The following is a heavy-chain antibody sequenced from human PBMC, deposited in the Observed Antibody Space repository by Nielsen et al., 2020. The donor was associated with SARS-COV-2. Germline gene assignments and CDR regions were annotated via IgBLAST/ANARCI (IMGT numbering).Heavy chain of an antibody. CDR2: FDPEVGET. D-gene: IGHD3-10*01. CDR3: ATGTVVRGERPNWFDP. J-gene: IGHJ5*02. V-gene: IGHV1-24*01. CDR1: GYTLTELS. Sequence: ASVKVSCKVSGYTLTELSMHWVRQPPGKGLGWLGGFDPEVGETIYEQKFQGRVTMTEDTSTDTAYMELSSLRSEDTAVYYCATGTVVRGERPNWFDPWGQGTLVTVSS.